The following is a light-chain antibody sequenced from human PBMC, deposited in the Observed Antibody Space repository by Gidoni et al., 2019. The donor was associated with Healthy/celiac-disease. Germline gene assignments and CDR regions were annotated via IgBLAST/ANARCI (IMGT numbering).Light chain of an antibody. J-gene: IGKJ1*01. V-gene: IGKV1-8*01. CDR3: QQYYSYPRT. CDR2: AAS. CDR1: QGISSY. Sequence: AIRLTQSSSSFSASTGDRVTTTCRASQGISSYLAWYQQKPGKAPKLLIYAASTLQSGVPSRFSGSGSGTDFTLTISCLQSEDFATYYCQQYYSYPRTFGQGTKVEIK.